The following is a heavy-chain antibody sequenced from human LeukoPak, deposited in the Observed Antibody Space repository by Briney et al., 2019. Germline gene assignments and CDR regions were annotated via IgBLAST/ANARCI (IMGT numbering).Heavy chain of an antibody. CDR3: ARQYISGQWYFDY. CDR1: GFTFSSHA. D-gene: IGHD5-18*01. CDR2: ISSDGSYK. J-gene: IGHJ4*02. V-gene: IGHV3-30*04. Sequence: GRSLRLCCAASGFTFSSHALHWVRQAPGKGLESVAVISSDGSYKYYADSVKGRFTISRDNSKNTLYLQMNSLIPEDTAVYYCARQYISGQWYFDYWGQGTLVTVSS.